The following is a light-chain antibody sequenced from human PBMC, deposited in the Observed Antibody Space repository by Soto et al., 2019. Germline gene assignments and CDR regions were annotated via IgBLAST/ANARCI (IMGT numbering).Light chain of an antibody. Sequence: EMVLTQFPGTRSLSPGERATLSCRASQIFGGETLAGFQQRPGQAPRLVIYGASNRAAGIPDRFSGSGSGTDFTLTVSRLEPEDFAMYYCQQYHWAPDTFGQGTRLEMK. CDR3: QQYHWAPDT. CDR2: GAS. V-gene: IGKV3-20*01. CDR1: QIFGGET. J-gene: IGKJ5*01.